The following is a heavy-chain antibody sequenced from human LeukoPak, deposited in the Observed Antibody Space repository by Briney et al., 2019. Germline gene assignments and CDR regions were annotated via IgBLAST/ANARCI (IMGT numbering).Heavy chain of an antibody. D-gene: IGHD5-18*01. V-gene: IGHV4-59*01. Sequence: PSETLSLTCTVSGGSIGSYYWSWIRQPPGKGLEWIGYIYYSGSTNYNPSLRSRVTISVDTSKNQFSLKLSSVTAADTAVYYCARVRFGYIFGPIDYWGQGTLVTVSS. CDR2: IYYSGST. J-gene: IGHJ4*02. CDR1: GGSIGSYY. CDR3: ARVRFGYIFGPIDY.